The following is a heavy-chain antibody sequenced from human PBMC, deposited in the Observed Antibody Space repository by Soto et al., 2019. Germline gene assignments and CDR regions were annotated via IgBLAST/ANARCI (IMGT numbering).Heavy chain of an antibody. CDR3: ARNGAPGYSSSTSCAKAYYYYYGMDV. CDR2: IYPGDSDT. Sequence: GESLKISCKGSGYSFTSYWIGWVRHMPGKGLEWMGIIYPGDSDTRYSPSFQGQVTISADKSISAAYLQWSSLKASDTAMYYCARNGAPGYSSSTSCAKAYYYYYGMDVWGQGTTVTVAS. D-gene: IGHD2-2*03. J-gene: IGHJ6*02. V-gene: IGHV5-51*01. CDR1: GYSFTSYW.